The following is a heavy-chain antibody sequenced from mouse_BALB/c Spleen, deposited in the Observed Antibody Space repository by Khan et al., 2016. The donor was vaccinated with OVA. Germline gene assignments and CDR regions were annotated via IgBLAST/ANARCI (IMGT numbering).Heavy chain of an antibody. CDR2: ISYSGNT. Sequence: EVELVESGPGLVKPSQSLSLTCTVTGYSITTDYAWNWIRQFPGNKLEWMGYISYSGNTKYNPFLKSRIYITRDTSKNQFILQLKSVTTEDTARYYCARVYGGDFDYWGQGTTLTVSS. J-gene: IGHJ2*01. V-gene: IGHV3-2*02. CDR3: ARVYGGDFDY. D-gene: IGHD1-1*01. CDR1: GYSITTDYA.